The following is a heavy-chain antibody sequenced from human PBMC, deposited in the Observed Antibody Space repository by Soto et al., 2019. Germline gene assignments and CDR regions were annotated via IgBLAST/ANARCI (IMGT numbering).Heavy chain of an antibody. V-gene: IGHV1-2*02. Sequence: QVQLVQPGAEVKKPGASVKVSCEASGYSFIDYYIHWVRQAPGQGFEWMGRVSPKSGGTNYAQKFEGRVTMTWDTSLNTAYMELSSLKSDDTAVYYCARPPGYISDWYYFDLWGQGTRVTVSS. CDR1: GYSFIDYY. CDR3: ARPPGYISDWYYFDL. CDR2: VSPKSGGT. D-gene: IGHD3-9*01. J-gene: IGHJ4*02.